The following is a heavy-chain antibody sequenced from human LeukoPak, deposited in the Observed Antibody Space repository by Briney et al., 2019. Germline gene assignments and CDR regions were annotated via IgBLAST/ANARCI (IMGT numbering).Heavy chain of an antibody. V-gene: IGHV3-48*03. Sequence: GGSLRLSCAASGFTFSSYEMNWVRQAPGKGLEWVSYISTSGSTKYYADSVKGRFTISRDNAKNSLYLQMNSLRAEDTAVYYCARDPYSGGYWDYYYYYMDLWGQGTTVTISS. CDR2: ISTSGSTK. D-gene: IGHD1-26*01. J-gene: IGHJ6*03. CDR3: ARDPYSGGYWDYYYYYMDL. CDR1: GFTFSSYE.